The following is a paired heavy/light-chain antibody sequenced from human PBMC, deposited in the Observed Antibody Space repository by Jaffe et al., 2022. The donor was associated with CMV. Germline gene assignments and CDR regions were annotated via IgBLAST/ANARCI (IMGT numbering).Heavy chain of an antibody. CDR1: GFTFSTYS. CDR2: ISSSSSYI. V-gene: IGHV3-21*01. J-gene: IGHJ6*03. CDR3: ARVGYSGYDDYYYYYMDV. D-gene: IGHD5-12*01. Sequence: EVQLVESGGGLVKPGGSLRLSCAASGFTFSTYSMNWVRQAPGKGLEWVSSISSSSSYIYYADSVKGRFTISRDNAKNSLYLQMNSLRAEDTAVYYCARVGYSGYDDYYYYYMDVWGKGTTVTVSS.
Light chain of an antibody. J-gene: IGKJ1*01. V-gene: IGKV3-20*01. Sequence: EIVLTQSPGTLSLSPGERATLSCRASQSVSSSYLAWYQQKPGQAPRLLMSGASSRATGIPDRFSGSGSGTDFTLTISRLEPEDFAVYYCQHYGTSPPWTFGQGTEVEIK. CDR2: GAS. CDR1: QSVSSSY. CDR3: QHYGTSPPWT.